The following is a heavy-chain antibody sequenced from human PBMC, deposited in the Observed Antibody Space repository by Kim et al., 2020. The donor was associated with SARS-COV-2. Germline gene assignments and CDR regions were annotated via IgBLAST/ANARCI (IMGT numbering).Heavy chain of an antibody. Sequence: DYAISVKSRITINPDTSKNQFSLHLNSVTPEDTAVYYCVREIAASGMDYWGQGTLVTVSS. CDR3: VREIAASGMDY. D-gene: IGHD6-13*01. V-gene: IGHV6-1*01. J-gene: IGHJ4*02.